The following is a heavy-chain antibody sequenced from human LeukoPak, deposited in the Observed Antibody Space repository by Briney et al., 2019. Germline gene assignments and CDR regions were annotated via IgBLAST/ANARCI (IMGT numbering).Heavy chain of an antibody. J-gene: IGHJ4*02. CDR1: GYAFTGYY. Sequence: ASVKVSCKASGYAFTGYYIHWVRQAPGQGLEWVGWINPDSGGPNYAQNFQGRVTMTRDTSTNTAYLGVGRLTSDDTAFYYCARDLRGLGDFFDYWGQGTLVTVSS. V-gene: IGHV1-2*02. D-gene: IGHD3-10*01. CDR3: ARDLRGLGDFFDY. CDR2: INPDSGGP.